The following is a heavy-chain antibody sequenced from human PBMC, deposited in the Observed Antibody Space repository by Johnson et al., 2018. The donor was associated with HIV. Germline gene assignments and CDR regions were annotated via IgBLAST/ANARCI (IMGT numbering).Heavy chain of an antibody. D-gene: IGHD3-3*01. CDR2: IGPAGDT. CDR3: ARASGNGYYGDAFDI. J-gene: IGHJ3*02. Sequence: VQLVESGGGVVRPGGSLRLSCAASGFTFSDYYMSWIRQAPGKGLEWVSAIGPAGDTYYAGSVKGRFTIPRDNSKNTLYLLMNSLRAEDTAVYYCARASGNGYYGDAFDIWGQGTRVTVSS. CDR1: GFTFSDYY. V-gene: IGHV3-66*02.